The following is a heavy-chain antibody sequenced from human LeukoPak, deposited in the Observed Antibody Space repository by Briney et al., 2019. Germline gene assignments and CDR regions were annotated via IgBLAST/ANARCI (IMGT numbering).Heavy chain of an antibody. Sequence: GGSLRLSCAASGFTFSSYAMSWVRQAPGKGLEWVSAISGSGGSTYYADSVKGRFTISRDNSKNTLYLQMNSLRAEDTAVYYCANVYYDILTGYYRGYFQHWGQGTLVTVSS. CDR3: ANVYYDILTGYYRGYFQH. CDR1: GFTFSSYA. D-gene: IGHD3-9*01. CDR2: ISGSGGST. J-gene: IGHJ1*01. V-gene: IGHV3-23*01.